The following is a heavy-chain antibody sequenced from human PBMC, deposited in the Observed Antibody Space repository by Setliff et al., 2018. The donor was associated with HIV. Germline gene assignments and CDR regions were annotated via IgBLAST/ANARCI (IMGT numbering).Heavy chain of an antibody. J-gene: IGHJ5*02. CDR2: LNTNTGDP. V-gene: IGHV7-4-1*02. Sequence: ASVKVSCKTSGYTFTNYAMNWVRQAPGQGLEWMGWLNTNTGDPTYARGFTGRFAFYLDPSDNTAYLQITNLKVEDTAVYFCARESLGVLVPATMYWFDPWGQGTLVTVSS. CDR3: ARESLGVLVPATMYWFDP. CDR1: GYTFTNYA. D-gene: IGHD2-2*01.